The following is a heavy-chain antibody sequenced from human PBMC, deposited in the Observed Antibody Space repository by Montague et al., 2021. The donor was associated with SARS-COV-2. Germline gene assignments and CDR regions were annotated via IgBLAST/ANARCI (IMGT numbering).Heavy chain of an antibody. J-gene: IGHJ4*02. V-gene: IGHV4-34*01. CDR3: ARWISRLRGVDE. CDR2: ITHRGST. D-gene: IGHD3-10*01. CDR1: GGSFSGYY. Sequence: SETLSLTCAVYGGSFSGYYWTWIRQAPGKGLEWIEEITHRGSTTYNPSLESRVTISVDTSKKQFSLKLRSVTAADTAVYYCARWISRLRGVDEWGQGTLVTVSS.